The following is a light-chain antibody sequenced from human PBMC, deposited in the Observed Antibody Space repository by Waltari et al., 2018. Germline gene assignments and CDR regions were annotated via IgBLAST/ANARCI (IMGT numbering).Light chain of an antibody. CDR3: QQYSNWPPWT. V-gene: IGKV3-15*01. CDR1: LGVSNN. Sequence: EVVMTQSPATLSASPGERVTLSCRASLGVSNNLAWYQQRPGQPPRLLIYGASTRATGRPARFSGSGSGTEFTLTISSLQSEDFAVYYCQQYSNWPPWTFGQGTKVEIK. CDR2: GAS. J-gene: IGKJ1*01.